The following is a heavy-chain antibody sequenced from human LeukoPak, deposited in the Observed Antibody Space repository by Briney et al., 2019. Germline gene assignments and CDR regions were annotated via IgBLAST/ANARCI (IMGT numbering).Heavy chain of an antibody. CDR1: GGTFSSYA. J-gene: IGHJ4*02. V-gene: IGHV1-69*01. CDR3: ASGGPGVNYYDSSGYYLYYFDY. CDR2: IIPIFGTA. Sequence: ASVKVSCKXSGGTFSSYAISWVRQAPGQGLEWMGEIIPIFGTANYAQKFQGRVTITADESTSTAYMELSSLRSEDTAVYYCASGGPGVNYYDSSGYYLYYFDYWGQGTLVTVSS. D-gene: IGHD3-22*01.